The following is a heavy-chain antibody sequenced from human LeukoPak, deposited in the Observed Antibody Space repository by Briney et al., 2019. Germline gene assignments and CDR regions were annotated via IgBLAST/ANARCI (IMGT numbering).Heavy chain of an antibody. CDR1: GFTFSSYA. J-gene: IGHJ5*01. V-gene: IGHV3-23*01. Sequence: GGSLRLSCAASGFTFSSYAMSWVRQAPGKGLEWVSAISGSGGSTHYADSVKGRFTISRDNSKNTLYLQMNSLRAEDTAVYYCAKAKLRYFDWLYSWGQGTLVTVSS. CDR3: AKAKLRYFDWLYS. CDR2: ISGSGGST. D-gene: IGHD3-9*01.